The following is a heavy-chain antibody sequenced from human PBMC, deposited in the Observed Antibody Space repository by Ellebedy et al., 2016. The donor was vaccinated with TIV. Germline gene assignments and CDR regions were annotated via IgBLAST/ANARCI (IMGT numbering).Heavy chain of an antibody. Sequence: PGGSLRLSFVGSGFTFSSHAMKWVRQAPGKGLEWVSGIGECGDSTYYADSVKGRFTISRDNSKNTLYLQMSSLRAEDTAVYYCVKSSGTWYWGQGTLVTVSS. V-gene: IGHV3-23*01. J-gene: IGHJ4*02. CDR2: IGECGDST. D-gene: IGHD1-26*01. CDR1: GFTFSSHA. CDR3: VKSSGTWY.